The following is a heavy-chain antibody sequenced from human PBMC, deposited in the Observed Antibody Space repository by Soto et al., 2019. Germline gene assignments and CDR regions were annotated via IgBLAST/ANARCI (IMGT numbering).Heavy chain of an antibody. CDR1: GFTFSSYA. J-gene: IGHJ3*02. CDR2: ISGSGGST. Sequence: EVQLLESGGGLVQPGGSLRLSCAASGFTFSSYAMSWVRQAPGKGLEWVSAISGSGGSTYYADSVKGRFTISRDNSKNTLYLQMNRLRAEDTAVYYCAKDQNIVATINIGASAFDIWGQGTMVTVSS. D-gene: IGHD5-12*01. V-gene: IGHV3-23*01. CDR3: AKDQNIVATINIGASAFDI.